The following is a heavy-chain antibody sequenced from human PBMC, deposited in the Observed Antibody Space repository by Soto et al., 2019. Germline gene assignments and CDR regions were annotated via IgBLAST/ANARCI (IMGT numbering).Heavy chain of an antibody. CDR3: ARGRGYDILTGYPHDHNWFDP. CDR1: GGSISSSSYY. Sequence: PSETLSLTCTVSGGSISSSSYYWGWIRQPPGKGLEWIGSIYYSGSTYYNPSLKSRVTISVDASKNQFSLKLSSVTAADTAVYYCARGRGYDILTGYPHDHNWFDPWGQGTLVTVSS. J-gene: IGHJ5*02. V-gene: IGHV4-39*01. D-gene: IGHD3-9*01. CDR2: IYYSGST.